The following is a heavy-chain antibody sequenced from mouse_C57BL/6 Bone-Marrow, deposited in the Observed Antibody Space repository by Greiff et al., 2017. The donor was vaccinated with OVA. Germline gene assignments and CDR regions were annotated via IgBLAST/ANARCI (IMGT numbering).Heavy chain of an antibody. D-gene: IGHD1-1*01. J-gene: IGHJ2*01. Sequence: VQLQQPGAELVKPGASVKLSCKASGYTFTSYWMHWVKQRPGQGLEWIGMIHPNSGSTNYNEKFKSKATLTVDKSSSTAYMQLSSLTSEDSAVYYCAYYYGRSWYFDDWGQGTTLTVSS. CDR3: AYYYGRSWYFDD. V-gene: IGHV1-64*01. CDR1: GYTFTSYW. CDR2: IHPNSGST.